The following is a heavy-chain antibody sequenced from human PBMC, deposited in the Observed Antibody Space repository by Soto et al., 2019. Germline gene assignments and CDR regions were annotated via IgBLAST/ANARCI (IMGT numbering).Heavy chain of an antibody. CDR3: AKATTNGGWFNPFDS. Sequence: PGGSLRLSCAASGFSFVNCDMNWVRQAPGKGLEWVSGLSGSGTSTYYADSVKGRFTISRDNSRDTLFLQMNSLTVDDTAVYYCAKATTNGGWFNPFDSWGQGALVTVSS. CDR1: GFSFVNCD. D-gene: IGHD6-19*01. V-gene: IGHV3-23*01. CDR2: LSGSGTST. J-gene: IGHJ4*02.